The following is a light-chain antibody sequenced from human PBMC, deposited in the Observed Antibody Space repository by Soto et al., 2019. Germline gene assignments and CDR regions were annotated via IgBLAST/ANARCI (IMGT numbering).Light chain of an antibody. Sequence: QYVLTQAPSKSGTPGQRVTISCSGSSSNIGSNHVYWYQQFPGMAPKLLMYRSDQRPTGVPDRFSGSKSGTSASLAISGLRSDDEADYYCSARDDSLSGVVFGGGTKVTVL. V-gene: IGLV1-47*01. CDR1: SSNIGSNH. J-gene: IGLJ2*01. CDR2: RSD. CDR3: SARDDSLSGVV.